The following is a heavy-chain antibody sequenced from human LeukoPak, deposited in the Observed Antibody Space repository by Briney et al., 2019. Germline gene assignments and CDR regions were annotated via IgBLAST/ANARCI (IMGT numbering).Heavy chain of an antibody. CDR3: ARRIAGDGSHAFDI. CDR1: GFTFSDYN. J-gene: IGHJ3*02. D-gene: IGHD6-19*01. CDR2: TRNSDNNM. V-gene: IGHV3-11*01. Sequence: GGSLRLSCAASGFTFSDYNMGWMRQAPGKGLEWVSYTRNSDNNMFYADSVKGRFTISRDNAKYSVYLQMNSLRAEDTAVYYCARRIAGDGSHAFDIWGQGTMVTASS.